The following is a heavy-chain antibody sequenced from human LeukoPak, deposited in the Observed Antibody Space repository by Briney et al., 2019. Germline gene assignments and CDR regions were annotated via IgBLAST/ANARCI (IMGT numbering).Heavy chain of an antibody. CDR2: IYYSGST. CDR3: ARERLLGSSGYYYGLFDY. CDR1: GGSISSSSYY. Sequence: PSETLSLTCTVSGGSISSSSYYWGWIRQPPGKGLEWIGSIYYSGSTHYNPSLKSRVTISVDTSKNQFSLKLSSVTAADTAVYYCARERLLGSSGYYYGLFDYWGQGTLVTVSS. D-gene: IGHD3-22*01. J-gene: IGHJ4*02. V-gene: IGHV4-39*07.